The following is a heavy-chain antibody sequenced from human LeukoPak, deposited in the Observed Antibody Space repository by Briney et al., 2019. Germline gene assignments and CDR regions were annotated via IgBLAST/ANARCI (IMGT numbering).Heavy chain of an antibody. CDR1: GYSFITYG. CDR2: ISAYNRST. V-gene: IGHV1-18*01. J-gene: IGHJ4*02. D-gene: IGHD3-22*01. CDR3: ARPYDSSGYYNYYFDN. Sequence: ASVKVSFKASGYSFITYGISWVRQAPGQGLEWMGWISAYNRSTDYAQNLQGRVTMTTDTSTSIAYMEMRSLRSDDTAVYYCARPYDSSGYYNYYFDNWGQGTLVTVSS.